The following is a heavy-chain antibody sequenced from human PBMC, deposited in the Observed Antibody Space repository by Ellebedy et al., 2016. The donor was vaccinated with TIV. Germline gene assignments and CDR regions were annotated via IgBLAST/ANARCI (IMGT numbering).Heavy chain of an antibody. V-gene: IGHV4-39*01. CDR1: GGSISSSSYY. Sequence: SETLSLXCTVSGGSISSSSYYWGWIRQPPGKGLEWIGSIYYSGSTYYNPSLKSQVTISVDTSKNQFSLKLSSVTAADTAVYYCAILRGEHYYYYYYMDVWGKGTTVTVSS. D-gene: IGHD3-16*01. CDR3: AILRGEHYYYYYYMDV. J-gene: IGHJ6*03. CDR2: IYYSGST.